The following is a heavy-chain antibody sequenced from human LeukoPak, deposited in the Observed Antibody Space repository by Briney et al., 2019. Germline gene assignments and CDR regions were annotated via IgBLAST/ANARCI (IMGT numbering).Heavy chain of an antibody. D-gene: IGHD3-22*01. J-gene: IGHJ6*02. CDR2: IYYSGST. CDR1: GASDSSASYY. V-gene: IGHV4-61*01. CDR3: AREVGYYDSSGYSYYGMDV. Sequence: SETLSLTCTISGASDSSASYYWSWIRQPPGKGRECIGYIYYSGSTNYNPSLKSRVTISVDTSKNQFSLKLSSVTAADTAVYFCAREVGYYDSSGYSYYGMDVWGQGTTVTVSS.